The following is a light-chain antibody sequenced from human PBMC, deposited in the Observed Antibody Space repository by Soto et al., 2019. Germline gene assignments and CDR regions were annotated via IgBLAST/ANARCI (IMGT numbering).Light chain of an antibody. CDR3: QQSHSIPYT. J-gene: IGKJ2*01. V-gene: IGKV1-39*01. CDR1: QTISSY. Sequence: DIQMTQSPSSLSASVGDRVTITCRASQTISSYLNWYQQKPGKAPKLLIYAASSLQSGVPSRFSGSVSRTDFTLTISSLQPEDFATYYCQQSHSIPYTFGQGTKLEIK. CDR2: AAS.